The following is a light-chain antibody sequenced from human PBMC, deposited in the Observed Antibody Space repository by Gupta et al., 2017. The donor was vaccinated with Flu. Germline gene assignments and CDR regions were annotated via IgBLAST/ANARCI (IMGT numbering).Light chain of an antibody. Sequence: NCKSSQSVLYSSNNNNYLAWYQQKQGQPPKLLIYWASTRESGVPDRFSGNGSGTDFTLTISSLQAEDVAVYYCQQYYTSPYSFGQGTKLEIK. CDR3: QQYYTSPYS. V-gene: IGKV4-1*01. CDR2: WAS. CDR1: QSVLYSSNNNNY. J-gene: IGKJ2*01.